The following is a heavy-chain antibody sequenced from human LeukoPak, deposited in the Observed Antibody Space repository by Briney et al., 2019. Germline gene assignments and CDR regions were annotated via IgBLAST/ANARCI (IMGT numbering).Heavy chain of an antibody. CDR2: ISGSSGST. Sequence: PGGSLRLSCAASGFTFSSYAMSWVRQAPGKGLEWVSAISGSSGSTYYADSVKGRFTISRDNSKNTLYLQMNSLRAEDTAVYYCAKWAFMITFGGGLGEYYMDVWGKGTTVTISS. CDR1: GFTFSSYA. J-gene: IGHJ6*03. V-gene: IGHV3-23*01. D-gene: IGHD3-16*01. CDR3: AKWAFMITFGGGLGEYYMDV.